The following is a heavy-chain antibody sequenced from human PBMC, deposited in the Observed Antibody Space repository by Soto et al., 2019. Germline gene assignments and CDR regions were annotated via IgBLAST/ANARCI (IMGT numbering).Heavy chain of an antibody. CDR1: GYTFTGYY. CDR2: INPNSGGT. Sequence: ASVKVSCKASGYTFTGYYMHWVRQAPGQGLEWMGWINPNSGGTNYAQKFQGWVTMTRDTSISTAYMELSRLRSDDTAVYYCARDKMAYDILTGYYMVSQFDYWGQGTLVTVSS. CDR3: ARDKMAYDILTGYYMVSQFDY. D-gene: IGHD3-9*01. J-gene: IGHJ4*02. V-gene: IGHV1-2*04.